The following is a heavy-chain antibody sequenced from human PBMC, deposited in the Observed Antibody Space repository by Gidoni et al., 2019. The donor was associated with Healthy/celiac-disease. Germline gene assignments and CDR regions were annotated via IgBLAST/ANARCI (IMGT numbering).Heavy chain of an antibody. CDR2: ISYDGSNK. D-gene: IGHD3-16*01. CDR3: ARDYVYYDYIWGSLGGWFDP. Sequence: VQLVQHGGGVVQPGRSLRPSFAPAAFPFRPYAIHRVRQAPGKGLEWVAVISYDGSNKYYADSVKGRFTISRDNSKNTLYLQMNSLRAEDTAVYYCARDYVYYDYIWGSLGGWFDPWGQGTLVTVSS. J-gene: IGHJ5*02. V-gene: IGHV3-30-3*01. CDR1: AFPFRPYA.